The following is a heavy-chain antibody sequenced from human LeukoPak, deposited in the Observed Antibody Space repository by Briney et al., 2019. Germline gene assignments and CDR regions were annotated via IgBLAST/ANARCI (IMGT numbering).Heavy chain of an antibody. CDR2: IYYSGST. J-gene: IGHJ4*02. Sequence: SETLSLTCTVSGGSISSSSYYWGWIRQPPGKGLEWIGSIYYSGSTYYNPSLKSRVTISVDTSKNQFSLKLSSVTAADTAVYYCARRPEDYYGSGSYLFDYWGLGTLVTVSS. V-gene: IGHV4-39*01. CDR3: ARRPEDYYGSGSYLFDY. D-gene: IGHD3-10*01. CDR1: GGSISSSSYY.